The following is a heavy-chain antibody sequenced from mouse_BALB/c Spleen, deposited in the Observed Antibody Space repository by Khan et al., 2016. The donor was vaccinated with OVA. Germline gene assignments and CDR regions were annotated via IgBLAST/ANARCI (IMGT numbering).Heavy chain of an antibody. J-gene: IGHJ3*01. V-gene: IGHV5-6*01. D-gene: IGHD1-1*01. CDR1: GFTFSTYG. CDR3: TRLAYYYDSEGFAY. CDR2: VSTGGSYP. Sequence: EVELVESGGDLVKPGGSLKLSCAASGFTFSTYGMSWVRQAPDKRLEWVATVSTGGSYPYYPDSVKGRFTISRDNAKNTLYLQMSGLRSGDTASFYCTRLAYYYDSEGFAYWGQGTLVTVSA.